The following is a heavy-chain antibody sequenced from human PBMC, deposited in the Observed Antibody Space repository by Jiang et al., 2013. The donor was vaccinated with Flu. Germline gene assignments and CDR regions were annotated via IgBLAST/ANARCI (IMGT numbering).Heavy chain of an antibody. D-gene: IGHD3-3*01. CDR1: GGSFSGYY. CDR3: ARGDLRITIFGVVIRNWFDP. J-gene: IGHJ5*02. Sequence: LLKPSETLSLTCAVYGGSFSGYYWSWIRQPPGKGLEWIGEINHSGSTNYNPSLKSRVTISVDTSKNQFSLELSSVTAADTAVYYCARGDLRITIFGVVIRNWFDPWGQGTLVTVSS. V-gene: IGHV4-34*01. CDR2: INHSGST.